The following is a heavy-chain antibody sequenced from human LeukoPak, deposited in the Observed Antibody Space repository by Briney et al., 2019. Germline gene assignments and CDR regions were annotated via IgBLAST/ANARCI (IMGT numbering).Heavy chain of an antibody. CDR1: GFTVSSNY. D-gene: IGHD5-24*01. CDR3: AKDDERWAFDI. V-gene: IGHV3-53*01. Sequence: PGGSLRLSCAASGFTVSSNYMSWVRQAPGKGLEWVSVIYSGGSTYYADSVKGRFTISRDNSKNTLHLQMNSLRAEDTAVYYCAKDDERWAFDIWGQGTMVTVSS. CDR2: IYSGGST. J-gene: IGHJ3*02.